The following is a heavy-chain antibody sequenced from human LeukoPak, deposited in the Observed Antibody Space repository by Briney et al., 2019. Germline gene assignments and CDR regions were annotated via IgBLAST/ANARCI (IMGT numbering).Heavy chain of an antibody. CDR2: ISWNSGII. CDR3: TKDSVAMVTTSDY. Sequence: PGRSLRLPCAASGFTFHDYAMHWVRQAPGKGLEWVSGISWNSGIIGYADSVKGRFTTSRDNAKNSLYLQMNSLRPEDTALYYCTKDSVAMVTTSDYWGQGTLVTVSS. D-gene: IGHD5-18*01. J-gene: IGHJ4*02. CDR1: GFTFHDYA. V-gene: IGHV3-9*01.